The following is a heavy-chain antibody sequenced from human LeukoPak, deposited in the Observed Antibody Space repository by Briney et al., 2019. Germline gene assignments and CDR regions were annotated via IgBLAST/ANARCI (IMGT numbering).Heavy chain of an antibody. Sequence: PGGSLRLSCAASGFTFSGSAMHWVRQASGKGLEWVGRIRSKANSYATAYAASVKGRFTISRDDSKNTAYLQTNSLKTEDTAVYYCTSSYCSSTSCYEVYWGQGTLVTVSS. CDR3: TSSYCSSTSCYEVY. CDR1: GFTFSGSA. CDR2: IRSKANSYAT. J-gene: IGHJ4*02. V-gene: IGHV3-73*01. D-gene: IGHD2-2*01.